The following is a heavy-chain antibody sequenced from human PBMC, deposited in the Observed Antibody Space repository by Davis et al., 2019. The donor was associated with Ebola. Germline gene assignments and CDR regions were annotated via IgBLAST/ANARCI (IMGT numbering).Heavy chain of an antibody. Sequence: PGGSLRPSCAAPGFPFSSYAMNWVRRAPGKGLEWVSGIGGSGDSTHYPDSVKGRFTIARENSKNTLFLQMNSLRADDTAVYYCAKDEIMLDAFDIWGQGTMVTVSS. CDR2: IGGSGDST. D-gene: IGHD2-8*01. J-gene: IGHJ3*02. V-gene: IGHV3-23*01. CDR1: GFPFSSYA. CDR3: AKDEIMLDAFDI.